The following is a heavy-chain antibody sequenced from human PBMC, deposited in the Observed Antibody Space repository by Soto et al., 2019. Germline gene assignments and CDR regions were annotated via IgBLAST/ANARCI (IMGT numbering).Heavy chain of an antibody. CDR2: IWYDGSNK. V-gene: IGHV3-33*01. D-gene: IGHD5-18*01. J-gene: IGHJ6*02. CDR1: GFTFSSYG. CDR3: ARSIKRAAAMVFYFYYYGMDV. Sequence: QVQLVESGGGVVQPGRSLRLSCAASGFTFSSYGMHWVRQAPGKGLEWVAVIWYDGSNKYYADSVKGRFTISRDNSKNTLYLKMNSLRAEDTAVYYCARSIKRAAAMVFYFYYYGMDVWGQGTTVTVSS.